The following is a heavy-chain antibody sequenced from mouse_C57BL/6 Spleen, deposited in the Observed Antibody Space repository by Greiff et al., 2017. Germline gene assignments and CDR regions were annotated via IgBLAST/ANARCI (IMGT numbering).Heavy chain of an antibody. CDR3: ARRRYYGSGDWFAY. CDR1: GFTFSDYY. Sequence: EVKLVESEGGLVQPGSSMKLSCTASGFTFSDYYMAWVRQVPEKGLEWVANINYDGSSTYYLDSLKSRFIISRDNAKNILYLQMSSLKSEDTATYYCARRRYYGSGDWFAYWGQGTLVTVSA. D-gene: IGHD1-1*01. J-gene: IGHJ3*01. CDR2: INYDGSST. V-gene: IGHV5-16*02.